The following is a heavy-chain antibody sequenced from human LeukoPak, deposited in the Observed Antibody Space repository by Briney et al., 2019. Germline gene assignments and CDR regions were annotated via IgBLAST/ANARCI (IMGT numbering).Heavy chain of an antibody. Sequence: PGGSLRLSCAASGFTFSSYSMNWVRQAPGKGLEWVSYISSSSSSIYYADSVKGRFTISRDNAKNSLYLQMNSLKAEDTAVYYCARDRSRPGYSRAYMDVWGKGTTVTVSS. CDR3: ARDRSRPGYSRAYMDV. V-gene: IGHV3-48*04. CDR2: ISSSSSSI. J-gene: IGHJ6*03. CDR1: GFTFSSYS. D-gene: IGHD6-13*01.